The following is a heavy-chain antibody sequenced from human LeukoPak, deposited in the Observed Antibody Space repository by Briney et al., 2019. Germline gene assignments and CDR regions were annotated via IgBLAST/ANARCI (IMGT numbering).Heavy chain of an antibody. V-gene: IGHV4-39*01. J-gene: IGHJ4*02. CDR1: GGSISSSSYY. D-gene: IGHD5-12*01. CDR3: ARSPLARNRPAFDY. CDR2: IYYRGST. Sequence: PSETLSLTCTVSGGSISSSSYYWGWIRQPPGKGLEWIGSIYYRGSTYFNPSLKSRVTISVDTSKNRFSLRLTSVTAADTAVYYCARSPLARNRPAFDYWGQGTLVTVSS.